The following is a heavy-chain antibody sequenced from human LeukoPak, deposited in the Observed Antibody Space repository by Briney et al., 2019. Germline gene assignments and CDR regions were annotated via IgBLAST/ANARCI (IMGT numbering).Heavy chain of an antibody. CDR3: ARGMQLWSLTPDY. V-gene: IGHV3-33*08. J-gene: IGHJ4*02. Sequence: PGGSLRLSCAVSGFTFSSYGMHWVRQAPGKGLEWVAVIWYDGSNKYYADSVKGRFTISRDNSKNTLYLQMNSLRAEDTAVYYCARGMQLWSLTPDYWGQGTLVTVSS. D-gene: IGHD5-18*01. CDR2: IWYDGSNK. CDR1: GFTFSSYG.